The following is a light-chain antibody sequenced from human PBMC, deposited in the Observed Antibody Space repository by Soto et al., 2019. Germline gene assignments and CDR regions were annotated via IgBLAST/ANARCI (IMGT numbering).Light chain of an antibody. J-gene: IGKJ1*01. CDR2: GTS. V-gene: IGKV3-15*01. Sequence: EIVMTQSPATLSVSPGERATLSCRASQSVGTNLAWYQQKPGQAPRLLIHGTSTRATGIPARFSGSGSGTEFTLTISSLQSEDFAVYYCQRQSSWPRTFGQGTKVDIK. CDR1: QSVGTN. CDR3: QRQSSWPRT.